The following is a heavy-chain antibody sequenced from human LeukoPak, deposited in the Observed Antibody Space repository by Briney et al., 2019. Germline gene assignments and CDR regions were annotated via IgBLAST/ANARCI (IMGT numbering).Heavy chain of an antibody. Sequence: PSETLSLTCTVSDDSITIYYWSWIRQSPGKGLEWIGYIHFSGDTNYNPSLKSRVTISAGPSRNQFSLTLTSVTVADTAVYYCARTGFGDYNDCAWEDVWGQGTLVTVSS. D-gene: IGHD4-17*01. J-gene: IGHJ3*01. CDR2: IHFSGDT. V-gene: IGHV4-59*08. CDR1: DDSITIYY. CDR3: ARTGFGDYNDCAWEDV.